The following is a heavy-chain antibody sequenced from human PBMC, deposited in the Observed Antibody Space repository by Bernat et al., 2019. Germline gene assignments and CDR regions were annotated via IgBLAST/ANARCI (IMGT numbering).Heavy chain of an antibody. Sequence: QITLKESGPTLVKPTQTLTLTCTFSGFSLSTSGVGVGWIRQPPGKALEWLALIYWDDDKRYSPSLKSRLTITKDTSKNQVVLTMTNMDPVDTATYYGAHRHSYPTNYDILTGYYDYYAFDIWGQGTMVTVSS. V-gene: IGHV2-5*02. CDR3: AHRHSYPTNYDILTGYYDYYAFDI. D-gene: IGHD3-9*01. CDR2: IYWDDDK. CDR1: GFSLSTSGVG. J-gene: IGHJ3*02.